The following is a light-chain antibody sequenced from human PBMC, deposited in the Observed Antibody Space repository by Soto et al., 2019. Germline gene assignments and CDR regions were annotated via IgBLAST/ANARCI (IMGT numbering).Light chain of an antibody. V-gene: IGKV2-30*01. CDR2: QAS. J-gene: IGKJ4*01. CDR3: MQYSRCPLT. Sequence: DVVMTQSPLSLPVTLVQPASISCRSSLSLVYTDGNTYLNWFHLRPGQSPRRLLYQASNRDSGGPDRFSCSGSGADFTRTISRVEAEDVGVYDCMQYSRCPLTFGGGTKVYIK. CDR1: LSLVYTDGNTY.